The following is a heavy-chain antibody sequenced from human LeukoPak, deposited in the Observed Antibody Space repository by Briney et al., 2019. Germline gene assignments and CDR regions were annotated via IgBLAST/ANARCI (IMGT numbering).Heavy chain of an antibody. V-gene: IGHV1-8*01. J-gene: IGHJ5*02. Sequence: ASVKVSCKASGYTLTSYDINWVRQATGQGLEWMGWMNPNSGRTGYAQNFQGRITITRNTSISTAYMELSSLRSEDTAVYYCARDRVYDSSGYAAKRAWGQGTLVTVSS. CDR1: GYTLTSYD. CDR3: ARDRVYDSSGYAAKRA. D-gene: IGHD3-22*01. CDR2: MNPNSGRT.